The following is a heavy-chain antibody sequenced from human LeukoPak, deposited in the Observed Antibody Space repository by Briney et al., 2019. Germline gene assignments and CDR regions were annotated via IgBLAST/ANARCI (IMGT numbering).Heavy chain of an antibody. CDR3: ARYNVGGSGWENDDAFDI. Sequence: GASVKVSCKASGYTFTSYDINWVRQATGQGLEWMGWMNPNSGNTGYAQKFQGRVTMTRNTSISTAYTELSSLRSEDMAVYYCARYNVGGSGWENDDAFDIWGQGTMVTVSS. CDR1: GYTFTSYD. J-gene: IGHJ3*02. CDR2: MNPNSGNT. V-gene: IGHV1-8*01. D-gene: IGHD6-19*01.